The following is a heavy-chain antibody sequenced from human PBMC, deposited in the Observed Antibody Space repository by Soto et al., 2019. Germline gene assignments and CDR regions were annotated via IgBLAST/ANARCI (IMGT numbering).Heavy chain of an antibody. J-gene: IGHJ2*01. Sequence: EVQLLESGGGLVQPGGPLRLSCEASGFAFSDYAMSWVRQTPEKGLEWVSAIDKRSAYRDYADSVKGRFTISRDDSKNTVYLQMNSLRADDTAVFYCAARSSITGYFDLWGRGTLVTVSS. CDR3: AARSSITGYFDL. V-gene: IGHV3-23*05. D-gene: IGHD1-20*01. CDR2: IDKRSAYR. CDR1: GFAFSDYA.